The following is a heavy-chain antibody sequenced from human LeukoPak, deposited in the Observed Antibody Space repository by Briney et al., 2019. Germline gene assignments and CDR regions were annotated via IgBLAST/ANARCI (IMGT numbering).Heavy chain of an antibody. J-gene: IGHJ6*03. CDR1: GFTFSSYA. D-gene: IGHD2-15*01. CDR2: ISYDGSNK. Sequence: PGGSLRPSCAASGFTFSSYAMHWVRQAPGKGLEWVAVISYDGSNKYYADSVKGRFTISRDNSKNTLSLQMNNLRADDTAIYYCAKDPTLSALHYYYSYYMDVWGKGTTVTVSS. V-gene: IGHV3-30*04. CDR3: AKDPTLSALHYYYSYYMDV.